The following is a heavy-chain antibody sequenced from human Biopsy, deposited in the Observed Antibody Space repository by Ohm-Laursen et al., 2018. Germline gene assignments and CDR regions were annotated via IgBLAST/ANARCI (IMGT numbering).Heavy chain of an antibody. D-gene: IGHD4-23*01. CDR3: AGDTRWSPYSMDV. J-gene: IGHJ6*02. V-gene: IGHV3-23*01. Sequence: SLRLSCSASGFTFSTYVMTWVRQAPGKGLEWVSGITGSGRTTYYADSVKGRFTISRDNSKNTVYLQMNGLRAEDTAVYYCAGDTRWSPYSMDVWGQGTTVTVSS. CDR1: GFTFSTYV. CDR2: ITGSGRTT.